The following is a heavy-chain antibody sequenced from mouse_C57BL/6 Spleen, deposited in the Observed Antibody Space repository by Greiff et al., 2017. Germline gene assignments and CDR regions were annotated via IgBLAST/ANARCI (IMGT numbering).Heavy chain of an antibody. CDR1: GYTFTTYP. V-gene: IGHV1-47*01. Sequence: VKLVESGAELVKPGASVKMSCKASGYTFTTYPIEWMKQNHGKSLEWIGNFHPYNDDTKYNEKFKGKATLTVEKSSSTVYLELSRLTSDDSAVYYCARLYYGSKGWYFDVWGTGTTVTVSS. CDR2: FHPYNDDT. CDR3: ARLYYGSKGWYFDV. J-gene: IGHJ1*03. D-gene: IGHD1-1*01.